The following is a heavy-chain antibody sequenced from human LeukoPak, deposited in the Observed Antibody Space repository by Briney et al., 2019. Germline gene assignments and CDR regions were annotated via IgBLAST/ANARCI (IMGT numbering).Heavy chain of an antibody. D-gene: IGHD3-9*01. CDR2: IKQDGSEK. V-gene: IGHV3-7*01. Sequence: PGVSLRLSCAASGFTFSSYWMSWVRQAPGKGLEWVANIKQDGSEKYYVDSVKGRFTISRDNAKNSLYLQMNSLRAEDTAVYNCARDYTYYDILTGYPYWYFDLWGRGTLVTVSS. CDR3: ARDYTYYDILTGYPYWYFDL. CDR1: GFTFSSYW. J-gene: IGHJ2*01.